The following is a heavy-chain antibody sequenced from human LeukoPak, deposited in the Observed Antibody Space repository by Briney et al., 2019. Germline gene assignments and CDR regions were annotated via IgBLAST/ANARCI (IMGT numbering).Heavy chain of an antibody. CDR3: AGSHVYYDFWSGYYDPYFDY. CDR2: VYYSGST. CDR1: GGSISSSSYY. J-gene: IGHJ4*02. Sequence: SETLSLTCTVSGGSISSSSYYWGWIRQPPGKGLEWIGSVYYSGSTYYNPSLKSRVTISVDTSKNQFSLKLSSVTAADTAVYYCAGSHVYYDFWSGYYDPYFDYWGQGTLVTVSS. V-gene: IGHV4-39*07. D-gene: IGHD3-3*01.